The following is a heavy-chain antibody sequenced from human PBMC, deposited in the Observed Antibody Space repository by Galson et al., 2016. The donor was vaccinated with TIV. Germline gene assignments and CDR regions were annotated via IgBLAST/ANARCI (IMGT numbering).Heavy chain of an antibody. J-gene: IGHJ4*02. Sequence: QSGAEVKEPGESLKISCKGSGYRFSNYWIAWVRQMPGKGLEWMGVIYPVDSDTRYSPSFQGQVTISADKSISTAYLQWNSLKASDSAIYYCARERDSGYAYYFDFWSQGTLVTVSS. V-gene: IGHV5-51*03. CDR2: IYPVDSDT. CDR1: GYRFSNYW. CDR3: ARERDSGYAYYFDF. D-gene: IGHD6-25*01.